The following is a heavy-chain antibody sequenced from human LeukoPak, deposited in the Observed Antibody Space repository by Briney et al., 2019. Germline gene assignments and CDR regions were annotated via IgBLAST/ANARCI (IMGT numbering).Heavy chain of an antibody. V-gene: IGHV3-21*04. CDR1: GFTLSSYT. CDR3: AKGYYGSGSYGWFDP. J-gene: IGHJ5*02. Sequence: GGSLRLSCATSGFTLSSYTMNWVRQAPGKGLEWVSAISSSSSYIYYADSVKGRFTISRDNAKNSLYLHMNSLRAEDTAVYYCAKGYYGSGSYGWFDPWGQGTLVTVSS. D-gene: IGHD3-10*01. CDR2: ISSSSSYI.